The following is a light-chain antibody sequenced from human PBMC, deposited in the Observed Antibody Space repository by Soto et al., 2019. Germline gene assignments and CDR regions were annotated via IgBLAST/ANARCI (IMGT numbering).Light chain of an antibody. CDR3: QQYNEWPPLT. Sequence: EIVMTQSPATLSVSPGERATLSCRASQSVSSNLAWYQQKPGQAPRLLIYGASTRATGIPARFSGSGSGTEFTLTISSLQSEDFAVYYCQQYNEWPPLTFGGGTKVEI. J-gene: IGKJ4*01. CDR1: QSVSSN. CDR2: GAS. V-gene: IGKV3-15*01.